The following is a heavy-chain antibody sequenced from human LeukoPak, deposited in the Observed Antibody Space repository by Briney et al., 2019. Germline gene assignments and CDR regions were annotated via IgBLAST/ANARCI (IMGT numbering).Heavy chain of an antibody. V-gene: IGHV1-69*01. J-gene: IGHJ4*02. CDR1: GGTFSSYA. CDR3: AVTPGIAVAGTDPLFDY. CDR2: IIPIFGTA. D-gene: IGHD6-19*01. Sequence: SVKVSCKASGGTFSSYAISWVRQAPGQGLEWMGGIIPIFGTANYAQKFQGRVTITADESTSTAYMELSSLRSEDTAVYYCAVTPGIAVAGTDPLFDYWGQGTLVTVSS.